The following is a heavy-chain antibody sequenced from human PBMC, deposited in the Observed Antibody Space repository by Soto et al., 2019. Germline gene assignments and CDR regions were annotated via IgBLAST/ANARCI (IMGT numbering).Heavy chain of an antibody. CDR1: GYSFTRYG. V-gene: IGHV1-18*01. CDR3: ARMGDVPYYYSGLDV. CDR2: ISGYNANT. D-gene: IGHD3-16*01. Sequence: QVQLVQSGAEVKKPVASVKVSCKASGYSFTRYGISWVRQAPGQGLAWRGWISGYNANTNYPENLQGSVTMTTDKSTSTAYMAVRNLISDDTAVYYCARMGDVPYYYSGLDVWGQGTTVTVSS. J-gene: IGHJ6*02.